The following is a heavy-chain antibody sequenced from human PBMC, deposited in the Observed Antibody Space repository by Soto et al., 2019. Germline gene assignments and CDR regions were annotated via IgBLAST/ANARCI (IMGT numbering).Heavy chain of an antibody. CDR3: ARDHHSSYYYDSSVTGFAY. CDR2: IWYDGSNK. V-gene: IGHV3-33*01. CDR1: GFTFSSYG. Sequence: PGGSLRLSCAASGFTFSSYGMHWVRQAPCKGLEWVAVIWYDGSNKYYADSVKGRFTISRDNSKNTLYLQMNSLRAEDTAVYYCARDHHSSYYYDSSVTGFAYWGPGTRLTVST. J-gene: IGHJ4*02. D-gene: IGHD3-22*01.